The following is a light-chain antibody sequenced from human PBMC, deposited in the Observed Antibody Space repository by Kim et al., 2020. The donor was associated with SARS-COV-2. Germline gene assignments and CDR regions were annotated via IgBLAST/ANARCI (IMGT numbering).Light chain of an antibody. V-gene: IGKV1-39*01. CDR3: QQSYSTPLT. J-gene: IGKJ4*01. CDR1: QRISRY. CDR2: TIS. Sequence: ASVGDRVTITCRASQRISRYLNWCQQKPGKAPNLLLYTISTLRSGVPSRFSGSGSGTNFTLTISSLQPEDFSIYYCQQSYSTPLTFGGGTRVDIK.